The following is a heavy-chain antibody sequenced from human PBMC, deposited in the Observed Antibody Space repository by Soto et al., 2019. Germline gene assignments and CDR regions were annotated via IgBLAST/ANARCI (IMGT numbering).Heavy chain of an antibody. CDR1: GFTFSSYG. J-gene: IGHJ4*02. CDR2: IWYDGSNK. D-gene: IGHD2-15*01. V-gene: IGHV3-33*01. Sequence: QVQLVESGGGVVQPGRSLRLSCAASGFTFSSYGMHWDRQAPGKGLELVAVIWYDGSNKYYADSVKGRFTISRDNSKHTLYLQMNSMRAEDRAVYDCERGTVYCSGGSCTDYWGQGTLVTVSS. CDR3: ERGTVYCSGGSCTDY.